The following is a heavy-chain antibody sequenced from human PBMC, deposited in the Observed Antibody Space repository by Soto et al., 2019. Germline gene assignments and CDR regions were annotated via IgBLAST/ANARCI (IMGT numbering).Heavy chain of an antibody. V-gene: IGHV4-34*01. CDR2: LDQSGGT. CDR1: GDSLRGQS. D-gene: IGHD6-19*01. Sequence: QVQLQQWGAGLLKASVTLSLTCAVVGDSLRGQSWNWIRQSPGKGLEWIGELDQSGGTNYNPSLTSRAIISDDTSKNQFSLTLTSVTAADTAVYYCAREDSYGWSGESLDVWGQGTTVTVSS. J-gene: IGHJ6*02. CDR3: AREDSYGWSGESLDV.